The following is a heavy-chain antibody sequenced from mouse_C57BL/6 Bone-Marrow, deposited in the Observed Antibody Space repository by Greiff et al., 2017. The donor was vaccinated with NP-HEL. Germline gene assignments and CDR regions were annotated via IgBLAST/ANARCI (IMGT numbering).Heavy chain of an antibody. D-gene: IGHD1-1*01. CDR1: GFNIKDYY. J-gene: IGHJ2*01. V-gene: IGHV14-2*01. Sequence: VQLQQSGAELVKPGASVKLSCTASGFNIKDYYMHWVKQRTEQGLEWIGRIDPEDGETKYAPKFQGKATITSDTSSNTADLQLSSLTSEDTAVYYCARSTTVVVPDYWGQGTTLTVSS. CDR2: IDPEDGET. CDR3: ARSTTVVVPDY.